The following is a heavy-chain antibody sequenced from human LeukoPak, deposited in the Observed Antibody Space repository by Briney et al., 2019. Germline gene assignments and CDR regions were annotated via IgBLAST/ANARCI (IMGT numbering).Heavy chain of an antibody. CDR2: VNPNSGGT. CDR3: ARDREYRSSSYPLDY. CDR1: GYTFTGYY. V-gene: IGHV1-2*02. J-gene: IGHJ4*02. D-gene: IGHD6-6*01. Sequence: ASVNVSYTASGYTFTGYYMHWVQQAPGQGLEWMGWVNPNSGGTNFAQKFQGRVTMTRDTSISTAYMELSRLRSDDTAVYFCARDREYRSSSYPLDYWGQGTLVTVSS.